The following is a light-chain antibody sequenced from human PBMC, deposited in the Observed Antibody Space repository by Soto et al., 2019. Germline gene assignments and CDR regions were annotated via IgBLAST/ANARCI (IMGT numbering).Light chain of an antibody. CDR2: DTN. CDR1: QSVSSSY. J-gene: IGKJ1*01. Sequence: EIVLTQSPGTLSLSPGERATLSCRASQSVSSSYLAWYQQKPGQAPRLLIYDTNSRATGIPDRFRGSGTGTDYTLAISRLETEDFAVYYCQQCGSSPSFRQGTKVELK. CDR3: QQCGSSPS. V-gene: IGKV3-20*01.